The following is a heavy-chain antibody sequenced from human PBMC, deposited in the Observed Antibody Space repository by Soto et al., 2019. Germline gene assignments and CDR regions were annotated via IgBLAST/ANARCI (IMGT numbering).Heavy chain of an antibody. D-gene: IGHD3-9*01. CDR1: GFTFSSYG. Sequence: QVQLVESGGGVVQPGRALRLSCAASGFTFSSYGMHWVRQAPGKGLEWVAVIWYDESNKYYADSVKGRFTISRDNSKNTLYLQMNSLRAEDTAVYYCATDDGFANDDISRSEYYYYGMDVWGQGTTVTVSS. V-gene: IGHV3-33*01. CDR3: ATDDGFANDDISRSEYYYYGMDV. CDR2: IWYDESNK. J-gene: IGHJ6*02.